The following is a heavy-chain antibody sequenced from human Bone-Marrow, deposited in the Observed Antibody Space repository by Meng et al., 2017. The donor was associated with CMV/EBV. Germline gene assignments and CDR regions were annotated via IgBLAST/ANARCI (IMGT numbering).Heavy chain of an antibody. V-gene: IGHV3-20*04. CDR1: GFTFDDYG. Sequence: GESLKISCAASGFTFDDYGMSWVRQAPGKGLEWVSGINWNGGSTGYADSVKGRFTISRDNAKNSLYLQMNSLRAEDTAVYYCARGPSEHSAYLDYWGQGTLVTVSS. CDR3: ARGPSEHSAYLDY. CDR2: INWNGGST. D-gene: IGHD1-14*01. J-gene: IGHJ4*02.